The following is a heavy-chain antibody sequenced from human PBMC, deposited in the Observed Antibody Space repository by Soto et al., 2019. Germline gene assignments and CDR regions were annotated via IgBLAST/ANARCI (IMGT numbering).Heavy chain of an antibody. D-gene: IGHD6-19*01. Sequence: EMQLVESGGGLVQPGGSLRLSCAASGFTFSTSTMNWVRQAPGKGLEWVSSISPSSRYINYADLLKGRFTVSRDNANNSLFLQMNSLRAEDTATYYCARDLALAGNYWGQGVLVTVSS. CDR1: GFTFSTST. CDR3: ARDLALAGNY. CDR2: ISPSSRYI. J-gene: IGHJ4*02. V-gene: IGHV3-21*01.